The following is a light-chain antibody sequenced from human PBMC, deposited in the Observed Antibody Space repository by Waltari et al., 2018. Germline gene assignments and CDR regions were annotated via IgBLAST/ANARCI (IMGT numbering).Light chain of an antibody. CDR1: QGISNF. CDR3: QQYNSYPRT. CDR2: AVS. J-gene: IGKJ1*01. V-gene: IGKV1-8*01. Sequence: AIRMTQSPSSLSASTGDRVTITCRASQGISNFLAWFQQKPGKAPKPLIYAVSNLHSGVPSRFSGSRSGTDFTLTISGLQSEDFATYYCQQYNSYPRTFGQGTKVEIK.